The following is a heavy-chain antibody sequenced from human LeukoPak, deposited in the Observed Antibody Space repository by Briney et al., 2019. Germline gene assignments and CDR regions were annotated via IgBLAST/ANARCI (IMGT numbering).Heavy chain of an antibody. CDR1: GGSFSGYY. D-gene: IGHD3-22*01. CDR2: ISHSGST. Sequence: PSETLSLTCAVYGGSFSGYYWSWIRQPPGKRLEWIGEISHSGSTNYNPSLKSRVTISVDTSKNQFSLKLSSVTAADTAVYYCARANYYDSSGYPNWGQGTLVTVSS. V-gene: IGHV4-34*01. J-gene: IGHJ4*02. CDR3: ARANYYDSSGYPN.